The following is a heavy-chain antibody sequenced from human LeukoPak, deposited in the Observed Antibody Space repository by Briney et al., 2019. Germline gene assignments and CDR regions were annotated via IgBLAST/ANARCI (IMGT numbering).Heavy chain of an antibody. D-gene: IGHD3-3*01. V-gene: IGHV3-48*01. CDR3: GRDGGVAYGLDV. Sequence: GGSLRLSCVASGFTFKSHNMNWVRQTPGKGLEWVSFTSGDSKVIYYADSVKGRFTISRDNAKNSLYLQMNSLRADDTAVYYCGRDGGVAYGLDVWGQGTTVTVSS. J-gene: IGHJ6*02. CDR2: TSGDSKVI. CDR1: GFTFKSHN.